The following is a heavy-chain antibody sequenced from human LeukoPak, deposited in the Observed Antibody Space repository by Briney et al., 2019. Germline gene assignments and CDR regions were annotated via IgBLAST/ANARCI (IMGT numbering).Heavy chain of an antibody. J-gene: IGHJ5*02. CDR2: IYYSGST. V-gene: IGHV4-39*01. CDR1: GGSISSSSYY. Sequence: SETLSLTCTVSGGSISSSSYYWGWIRQPPGKGLEWIGSIYYSGSTYYNPSLKSRVTISVDTSKNQFSLKLSSVTAADTAVYYCARRRAAAGTKDWFDPWGQGTLVTVSS. CDR3: ARRRAAAGTKDWFDP. D-gene: IGHD6-13*01.